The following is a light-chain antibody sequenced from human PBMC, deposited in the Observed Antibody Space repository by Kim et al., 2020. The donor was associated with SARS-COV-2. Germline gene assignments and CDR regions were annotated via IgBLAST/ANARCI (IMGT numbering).Light chain of an antibody. CDR1: SLRIYY. J-gene: IGLJ2*01. CDR3: NSRDSSGNHVL. CDR2: GKN. Sequence: ALGQTVTITCQGDSLRIYYASWYQQKPGQAPVLVIYGKNNRPSGIPDRFSGSSSGNTASLTITGAQAEDEADYYCNSRDSSGNHVLFGGGTQLTVL. V-gene: IGLV3-19*01.